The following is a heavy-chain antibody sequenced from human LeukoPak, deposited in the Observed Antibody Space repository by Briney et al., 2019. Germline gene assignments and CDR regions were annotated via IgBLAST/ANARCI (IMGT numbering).Heavy chain of an antibody. J-gene: IGHJ6*03. Sequence: GGSLRLSCAASGFTFSSYEMNWVRQAPGKGLEWVSYISSSGSTIYYADSVKGRFTISRDNAKNSLYLQMNSLRAEDTAVYYCARDCSDGSCYVGYYYYMDVWGKGTTVTVSS. V-gene: IGHV3-48*03. CDR1: GFTFSSYE. D-gene: IGHD2-15*01. CDR2: ISSSGSTI. CDR3: ARDCSDGSCYVGYYYYMDV.